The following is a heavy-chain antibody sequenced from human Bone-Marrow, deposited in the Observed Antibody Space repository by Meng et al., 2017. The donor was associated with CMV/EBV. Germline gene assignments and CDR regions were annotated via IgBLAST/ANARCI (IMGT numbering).Heavy chain of an antibody. V-gene: IGHV1-46*01. D-gene: IGHD6-19*01. J-gene: IGHJ4*02. CDR3: ASRESHSGWYGPPDY. CDR2: INPSGGST. CDR1: GYTFTSYY. Sequence: ASVKVSCKASGYTFTSYYMHWVRQAPGQGLEWMGIINPSGGSTSYAQKFQGRVTMTRDTSTSTVYMELSSLRSEDTAVYYCASRESHSGWYGPPDYWGQGTLVTVSS.